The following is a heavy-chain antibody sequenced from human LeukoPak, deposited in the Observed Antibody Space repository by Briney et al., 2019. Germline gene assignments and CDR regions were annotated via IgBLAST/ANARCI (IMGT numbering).Heavy chain of an antibody. J-gene: IGHJ5*02. CDR2: INQRGST. V-gene: IGHV4-34*01. D-gene: IGHD3-3*01. CDR1: GASFSGYY. Sequence: PAETLSLTCAVYGASFSGYYWSWIRQPPGKGREWSGEINQRGSTNYNPSLKSRVTISVETSKNQFSLKLSSVTAADTAVYYCARESRRLPNYDFWSGYPNWFDPWGQGTLVTVSS. CDR3: ARESRRLPNYDFWSGYPNWFDP.